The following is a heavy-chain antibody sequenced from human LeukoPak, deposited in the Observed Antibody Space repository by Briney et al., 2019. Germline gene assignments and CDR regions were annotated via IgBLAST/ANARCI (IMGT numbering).Heavy chain of an antibody. CDR3: ARAPVATPSEFDY. Sequence: SDTLSLTSAVSVDSISSAGYWWSWIRQHPGKGPEWIGYISYGGNTYYNPSLKSRVAISADTPKNQFSLKLSSTTAADTAVYYCARAPVATPSEFDYWGQGTLVTVSS. V-gene: IGHV4-31*11. CDR2: ISYGGNT. J-gene: IGHJ4*02. CDR1: VDSISSAGYW. D-gene: IGHD5-12*01.